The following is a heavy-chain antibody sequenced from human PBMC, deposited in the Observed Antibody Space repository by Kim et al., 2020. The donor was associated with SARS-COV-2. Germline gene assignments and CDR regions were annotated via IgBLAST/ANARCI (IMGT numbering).Heavy chain of an antibody. CDR2: IIPIFGTA. CDR3: ARGWSRGGDASGSYYLY. D-gene: IGHD3-10*01. Sequence: SVKVSCKASGDTFSRYTISWVRQAPGQSLEWMGRIIPIFGTANYAQKFQGRVTITADEFTTTAYMELSSLRFEDTAVYYCARGWSRGGDASGSYYLYWGQGTLVTVSS. CDR1: GDTFSRYT. V-gene: IGHV1-69*13. J-gene: IGHJ4*02.